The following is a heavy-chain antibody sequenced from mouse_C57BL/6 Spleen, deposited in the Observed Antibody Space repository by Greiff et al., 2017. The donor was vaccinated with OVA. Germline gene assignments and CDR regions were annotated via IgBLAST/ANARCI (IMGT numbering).Heavy chain of an antibody. Sequence: EVHLVESGGGLVQPKGSLKLSCAASGFSFNTYAMNWVRQAPGQGLEWVARIRSKSNNYATYYADSVKARFTISRDDSASMLYLQMSNLKTEDTAMYYCAREIYDSYYGWFAYWGQGTLVTVSA. CDR1: GFSFNTYA. V-gene: IGHV10-1*01. CDR3: AREIYDSYYGWFAY. D-gene: IGHD2-3*01. J-gene: IGHJ3*01. CDR2: IRSKSNNYAT.